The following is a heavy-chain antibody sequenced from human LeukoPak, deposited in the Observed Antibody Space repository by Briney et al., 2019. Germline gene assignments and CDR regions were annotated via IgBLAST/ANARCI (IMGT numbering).Heavy chain of an antibody. CDR1: GFTFSSYW. V-gene: IGHV3-7*01. CDR3: ARESYYGSGSKTHTPAEYWYFDL. Sequence: PGGSLRLSCAASGFTFSSYWMSWVRQAPGKGLEGGANIKQDGSEKYYVDSVKVRSTSSRDNAKNSVSLQMNSLRAEDTAVYYCARESYYGSGSKTHTPAEYWYFDLWGRGTLVAVSS. CDR2: IKQDGSEK. D-gene: IGHD3-10*01. J-gene: IGHJ2*01.